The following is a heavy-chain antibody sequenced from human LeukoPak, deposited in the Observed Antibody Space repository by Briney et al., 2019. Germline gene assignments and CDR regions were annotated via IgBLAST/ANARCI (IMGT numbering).Heavy chain of an antibody. J-gene: IGHJ3*02. Sequence: GGSLRLPCAATGFTVSSNYMSWVRQAPGEGLEWVSIIYSGGSTYYADSVKGRLTISRDNSKNTLYLQMNSLRAEDTAVYYCARDILEYDYDSSGYYDAFDIWGQGTMVTVSS. CDR1: GFTVSSNY. V-gene: IGHV3-66*01. CDR2: IYSGGST. CDR3: ARDILEYDYDSSGYYDAFDI. D-gene: IGHD3-22*01.